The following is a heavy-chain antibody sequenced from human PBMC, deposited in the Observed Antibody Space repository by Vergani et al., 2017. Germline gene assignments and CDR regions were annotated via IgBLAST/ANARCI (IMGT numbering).Heavy chain of an antibody. D-gene: IGHD3-9*01. J-gene: IGHJ4*02. CDR2: ISWDGGST. CDR1: GFTFDDYA. V-gene: IGHV3-43D*04. Sequence: EVQLVESGGVVVQPGGSLRLSCAASGFTFDDYAMHWVRQAPGKGLEWVSLISWDGGSTYYADSVKSRFTISRDNSKNSLYLQMNSLRAEDTALYYCAKDSKLRYFDWLSLPGMYFDYWGQGTLVTVSS. CDR3: AKDSKLRYFDWLSLPGMYFDY.